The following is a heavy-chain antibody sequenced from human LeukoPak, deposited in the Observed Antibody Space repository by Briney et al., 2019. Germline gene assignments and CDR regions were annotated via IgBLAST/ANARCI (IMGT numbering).Heavy chain of an antibody. D-gene: IGHD2-2*01. CDR1: GGSFSGYY. CDR3: ARGVVVDY. Sequence: SDTLSVTCAVYGGSFSGYYWSWIRQPPGKGLEWIGGINHSGSTNYNPSLKSRVTISVDTSKHQFSLKLSSVTPADTAVYYCARGVVVDYWGQGTLVTVSS. J-gene: IGHJ4*02. CDR2: INHSGST. V-gene: IGHV4-34*01.